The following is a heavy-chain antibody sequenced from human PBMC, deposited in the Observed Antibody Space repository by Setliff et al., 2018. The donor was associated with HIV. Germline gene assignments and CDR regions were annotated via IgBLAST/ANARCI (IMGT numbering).Heavy chain of an antibody. CDR2: FSPGSGGT. J-gene: IGHJ4*02. CDR1: GYTFTTYY. V-gene: IGHV1-2*06. Sequence: ASVKVSCKASGYTFTTYYIHWVRQAPGQGLEWMGRFSPGSGGTNFVSQKFQGRVTMTRDASTTTAYMEVNRLTSDDKAVYYCAKGQGPVDYWGQGTLVTVSS. CDR3: AKGQGPVDY.